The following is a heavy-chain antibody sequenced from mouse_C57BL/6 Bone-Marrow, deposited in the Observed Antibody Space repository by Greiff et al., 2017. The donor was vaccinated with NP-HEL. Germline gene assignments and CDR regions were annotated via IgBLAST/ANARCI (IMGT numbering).Heavy chain of an antibody. Sequence: EVQVVESGGGLVQPGGSLKLSCAASGFTFSDYYMYWVRQTPEKRLEWVAYISNGGGSTYYPDTVKGRFTISRDNAKNTLYLQMSRLKSEDTAMYYCARHYYGSDAMDYWGQGTSVTVSS. CDR3: ARHYYGSDAMDY. CDR2: ISNGGGST. CDR1: GFTFSDYY. D-gene: IGHD1-1*01. J-gene: IGHJ4*01. V-gene: IGHV5-12*01.